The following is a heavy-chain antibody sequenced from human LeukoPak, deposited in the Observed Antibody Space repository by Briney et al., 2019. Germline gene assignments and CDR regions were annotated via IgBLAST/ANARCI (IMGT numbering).Heavy chain of an antibody. J-gene: IGHJ5*02. D-gene: IGHD3-10*01. Sequence: PSETPSLTCAVSGYSISSGYYWGWVRPPPGKGLEWIGRIYYSGSTYYNPSLKSRVTISVDTSKNQLSLKLSSVTAADTAVYFCARPVWFGESNWFDPWGQGTLVTVSS. CDR2: IYYSGST. V-gene: IGHV4-38-2*01. CDR1: GYSISSGYY. CDR3: ARPVWFGESNWFDP.